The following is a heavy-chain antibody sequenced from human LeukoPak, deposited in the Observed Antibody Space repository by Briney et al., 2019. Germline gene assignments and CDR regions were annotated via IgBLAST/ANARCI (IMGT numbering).Heavy chain of an antibody. CDR3: AKIAVAADNY. V-gene: IGHV3-23*01. D-gene: IGHD6-19*01. CDR1: GFTFSSYS. CDR2: IDSGFGT. Sequence: PGGSLRLSCAASGFTFSSYSMNWVRQAPGKGLEWVSSIDSGFGTHYADSVKGRFTISRDNSKNTLYLQMNGLRAEDTAVYYCAKIAVAADNYWAQGTLVAVSS. J-gene: IGHJ4*02.